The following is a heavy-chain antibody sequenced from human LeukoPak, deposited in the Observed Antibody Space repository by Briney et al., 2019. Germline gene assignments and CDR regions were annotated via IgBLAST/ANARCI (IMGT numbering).Heavy chain of an antibody. CDR1: GFTVSSNY. Sequence: GGSLRLSCAASGFTVSSNYMSWVRQAPGKGLEWVSYISTSSSTKYYADSVKGRLTISRDNAKNSLYLQMSSLRAEDTAVYYCARDSAGFDRWGQGTLVTVSS. J-gene: IGHJ5*02. CDR3: ARDSAGFDR. D-gene: IGHD6-19*01. CDR2: ISTSSSTK. V-gene: IGHV3-48*04.